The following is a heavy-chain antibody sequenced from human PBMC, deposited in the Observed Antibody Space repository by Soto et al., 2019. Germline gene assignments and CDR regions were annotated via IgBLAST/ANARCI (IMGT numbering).Heavy chain of an antibody. D-gene: IGHD4-4*01. Sequence: EVQLLESGGGLVQPGGSLRLSCAASGFTFSSYAMSWVRQAPGKGLEWVSAISGSGGSTYYADSVKGRFTISRDNSKNQRYLQMNSLRAEDTAVYYCAKALGRLSDYSNYWPSFYYYYMDVWGKGTTVTVSS. CDR3: AKALGRLSDYSNYWPSFYYYYMDV. CDR2: ISGSGGST. CDR1: GFTFSSYA. V-gene: IGHV3-23*01. J-gene: IGHJ6*03.